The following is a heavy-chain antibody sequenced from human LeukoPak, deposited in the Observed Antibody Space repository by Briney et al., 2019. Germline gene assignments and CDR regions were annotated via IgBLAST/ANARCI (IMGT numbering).Heavy chain of an antibody. V-gene: IGHV3-23*01. J-gene: IGHJ4*02. D-gene: IGHD3-22*01. CDR1: GFTLNSHA. CDR3: AKDPHPYYYDSSGYYFDY. CDR2: ISGSGGST. Sequence: GGPLRLSCAASGFTLNSHAMSWVPQAPGKGLEGFSAISGSGGSTYYADTVKGRFTISRDNSKNTLYLQMNSLRAEDTAVYYCAKDPHPYYYDSSGYYFDYWGQGTLVTVSS.